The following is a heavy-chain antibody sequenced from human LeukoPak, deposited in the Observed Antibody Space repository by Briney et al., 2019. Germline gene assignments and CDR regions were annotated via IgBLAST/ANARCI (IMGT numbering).Heavy chain of an antibody. CDR3: AASDFWSGRTYYYMDV. Sequence: SVKVSCKASGGTFSSYAISWVRQAPGQGLEWMGGIIPIFGTANYAQKFQGRVTITTDESTSTAYMELSSLRSEDTAVYYCAASDFWSGRTYYYMDVWGKGTTVTVSS. J-gene: IGHJ6*03. CDR2: IIPIFGTA. V-gene: IGHV1-69*05. CDR1: GGTFSSYA. D-gene: IGHD3-3*01.